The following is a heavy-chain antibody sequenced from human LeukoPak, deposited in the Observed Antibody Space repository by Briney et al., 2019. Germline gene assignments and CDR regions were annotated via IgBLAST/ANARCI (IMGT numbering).Heavy chain of an antibody. Sequence: TSETLSLTCTVSGGSISSYYWSWIRQPPGKRLEWIGYIYYSGSTNYNPSLKSRVTISVDTSKNQFSLKLSSVTAADTAVYYCARLSAAVQHWGQGTLVTVSS. D-gene: IGHD6-13*01. CDR3: ARLSAAVQH. J-gene: IGHJ1*01. V-gene: IGHV4-59*01. CDR1: GGSISSYY. CDR2: IYYSGST.